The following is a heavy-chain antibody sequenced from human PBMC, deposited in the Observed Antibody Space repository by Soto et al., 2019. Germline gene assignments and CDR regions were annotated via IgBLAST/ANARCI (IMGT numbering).Heavy chain of an antibody. CDR1: GGSISSSNW. V-gene: IGHV4-4*02. CDR3: ARDLKYYGSGSYYGY. Sequence: SETLSLTCAVSGGSISSSNWWSWVRQPPGKGLEWIGEIYHSGSTNYNPSLKSRVTISVDKSKNQFSLKLSSVTAADTAVYYCARDLKYYGSGSYYGYWGQGTLVTVS. CDR2: IYHSGST. D-gene: IGHD3-10*01. J-gene: IGHJ4*02.